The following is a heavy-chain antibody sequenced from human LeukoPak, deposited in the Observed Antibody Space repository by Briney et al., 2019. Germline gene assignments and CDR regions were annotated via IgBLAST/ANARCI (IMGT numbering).Heavy chain of an antibody. CDR1: GYSISSGYY. V-gene: IGHV4-38-2*02. D-gene: IGHD2-15*01. CDR3: ARDRSSCSGGSCTGVLDY. CDR2: IYHSGST. Sequence: SETLSLTCTVSGYSISSGYYWGWIRQPPGKGLEWIGSIYHSGSTYYNPSLKSRVTISVDTSKNQLSLKLSYVTAADTAVYYCARDRSSCSGGSCTGVLDYWGQGTLVTVSS. J-gene: IGHJ4*02.